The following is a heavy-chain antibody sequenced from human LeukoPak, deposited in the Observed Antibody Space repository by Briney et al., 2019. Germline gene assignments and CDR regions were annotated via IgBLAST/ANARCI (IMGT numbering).Heavy chain of an antibody. CDR1: GFTFSSYG. CDR3: AKDRPMGIAAAGLFDY. J-gene: IGHJ4*02. CDR2: ISYDGSNK. D-gene: IGHD6-13*01. Sequence: GGSLRLSCAASGFTFSSYGMHWVRQAPGKGLEWVAVISYDGSNKYYADSVKGRFTISRDNSKNTLYLQMNSLRAEDTAVYYCAKDRPMGIAAAGLFDYWGQGTLVTVSS. V-gene: IGHV3-30*18.